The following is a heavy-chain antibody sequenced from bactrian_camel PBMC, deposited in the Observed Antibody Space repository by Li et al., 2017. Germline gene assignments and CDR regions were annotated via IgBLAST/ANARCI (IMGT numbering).Heavy chain of an antibody. CDR2: IERYGRT. Sequence: VQLVESGGGSVQTGGTLTLSCVASEYTFRNYCVGWFRQAPGKEREGVAFIERYGRTRIADSVKDRFTISLDKAKNTVSLQMSSLQPDDTGTYYCAVEVNQRCWREDVNADYWGQRTQVTVS. D-gene: IGHD1*01. CDR3: AVEVNQRCWREDVNADY. CDR1: EYTFRNYC. V-gene: IGHV3S10*01. J-gene: IGHJ4*01.